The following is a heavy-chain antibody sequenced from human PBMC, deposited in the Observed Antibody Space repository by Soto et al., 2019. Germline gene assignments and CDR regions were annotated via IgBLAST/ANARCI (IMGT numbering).Heavy chain of an antibody. Sequence: EVQLVESGGGLVKPGGSLRLSCAASGFTFSSYSMNWVRQAPGKGLEWVSSISSSSSYIYYADSVKGRFTISRDNAKNXLXLXXNSRRAEDTAVYYCARDGSGDDCSWYGYYYYGMDVWGQGTTVTVSS. CDR1: GFTFSSYS. V-gene: IGHV3-21*01. J-gene: IGHJ6*02. CDR3: ARDGSGDDCSWYGYYYYGMDV. D-gene: IGHD6-13*01. CDR2: ISSSSSYI.